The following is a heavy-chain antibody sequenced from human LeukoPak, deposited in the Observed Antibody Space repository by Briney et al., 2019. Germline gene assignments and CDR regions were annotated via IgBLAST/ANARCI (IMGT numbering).Heavy chain of an antibody. V-gene: IGHV4-59*01. J-gene: IGHJ3*02. D-gene: IGHD6-13*01. Sequence: SETLSLTCTVSGGSISSYYWSWIRQPPGKGLEWIGYIYYSGSTNYNPSLKSRVTISVDTSKNQFSLKLSSVTAADTAVYYCARAPYSSSWMGGDAFDIWGQGTMVTVSS. CDR1: GGSISSYY. CDR2: IYYSGST. CDR3: ARAPYSSSWMGGDAFDI.